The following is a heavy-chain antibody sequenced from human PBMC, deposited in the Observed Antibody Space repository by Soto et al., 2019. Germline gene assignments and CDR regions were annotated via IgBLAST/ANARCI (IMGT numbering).Heavy chain of an antibody. J-gene: IGHJ5*02. D-gene: IGHD4-17*01. CDR3: VRDDDYGGTNNWFDP. V-gene: IGHV3-11*01. CDR2: ISSSGNSI. CDR1: GFSFGDYY. Sequence: QEQLVESGGGVVKPGGTLRLSCTASGFSFGDYYMSWIRQAPGKGLECIAYISSSGNSIYYADSVKGRFTVSRDNAKNSLYLHMNSLTAEDTAMYYCVRDDDYGGTNNWFDPWGQGTLVTVSS.